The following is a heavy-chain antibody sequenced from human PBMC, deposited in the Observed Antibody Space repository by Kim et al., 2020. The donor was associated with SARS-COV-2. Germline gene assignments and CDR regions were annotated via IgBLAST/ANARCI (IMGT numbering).Heavy chain of an antibody. CDR3: ARREPNPDYDSSGYYFDVSGRPGWFDP. V-gene: IGHV4-39*07. CDR1: GGSISSSSYY. CDR2: IYYSGST. Sequence: SETLSLTCTVSGGSISSSSYYWGWIRQPPGKGLEWIGSIYYSGSTYYNPSLKSRVTISVDTSKNQFSLKLSSVTAADTAVYYCARREPNPDYDSSGYYFDVSGRPGWFDPWGQGTLVTVSS. D-gene: IGHD3-22*01. J-gene: IGHJ5*02.